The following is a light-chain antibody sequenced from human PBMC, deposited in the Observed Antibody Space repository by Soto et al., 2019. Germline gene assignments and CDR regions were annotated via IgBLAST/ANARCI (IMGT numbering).Light chain of an antibody. CDR2: DAS. Sequence: EIVLTHSPATLSLSPVERATLSFRASQSVSSYLAWYQQKPGQAPRLLIYDASNRATGTPARFSGSGSGTDFTLTISSLEPEDFAVYYCQQRSNWPPWTFGQGTKVDIK. V-gene: IGKV3-11*01. CDR3: QQRSNWPPWT. CDR1: QSVSSY. J-gene: IGKJ1*01.